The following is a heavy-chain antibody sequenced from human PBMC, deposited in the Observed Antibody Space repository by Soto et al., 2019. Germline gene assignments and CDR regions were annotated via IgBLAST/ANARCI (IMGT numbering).Heavy chain of an antibody. Sequence: VQLVQSGAEVKKPGSSVKVSCKASGGTFSSYAISWVRQAPGQGLEWMGGIIPIFGTANYAQKFQGRVTITADESTSTAYMELSSLRSEDTAVYYCARAGGLYDSSGYYPSWYFDLWGRGTLVTVSS. CDR3: ARAGGLYDSSGYYPSWYFDL. V-gene: IGHV1-69*01. CDR2: IIPIFGTA. D-gene: IGHD3-22*01. J-gene: IGHJ2*01. CDR1: GGTFSSYA.